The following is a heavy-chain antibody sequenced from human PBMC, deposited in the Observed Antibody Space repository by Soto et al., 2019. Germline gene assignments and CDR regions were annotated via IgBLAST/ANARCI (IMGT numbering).Heavy chain of an antibody. V-gene: IGHV1-8*01. Sequence: QVQLVQSGAEVKKPGASVKVSCKASGYTFTSYDINWVRQATGQGLEWMGWMNPNSGNTGYAQKFQGRVTMTRNTSISTAYMELSSLRSEDTAVYYCARAFDDSSGYYGGLGYWGQGTLVTVSS. CDR2: MNPNSGNT. CDR3: ARAFDDSSGYYGGLGY. D-gene: IGHD3-22*01. CDR1: GYTFTSYD. J-gene: IGHJ4*02.